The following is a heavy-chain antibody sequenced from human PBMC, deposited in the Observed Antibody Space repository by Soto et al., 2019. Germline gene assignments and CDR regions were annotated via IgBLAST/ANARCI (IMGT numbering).Heavy chain of an antibody. J-gene: IGHJ4*02. D-gene: IGHD3-10*01. CDR3: ASRMGSGKYYFDY. CDR1: GGSFSNYY. CDR2: VNHSGST. Sequence: PSETLSLTCAIYGGSFSNYYWSWIRQSPGKGLEWIGEVNHSGSTNYNPSLKGRVTISIDTFKNQFPLKLNSVAAADTAVFYCASRMGSGKYYFDYWGQGALVTVSS. V-gene: IGHV4-34*01.